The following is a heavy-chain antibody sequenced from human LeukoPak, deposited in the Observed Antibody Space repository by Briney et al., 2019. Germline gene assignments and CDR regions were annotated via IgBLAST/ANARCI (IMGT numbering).Heavy chain of an antibody. CDR2: MNPNSGNT. V-gene: IGHV1-8*01. D-gene: IGHD4-17*01. J-gene: IGHJ6*03. CDR3: ARSSHGDYPAYYYYYMDV. CDR1: GYTFTSYD. Sequence: ASVKVSCKASGYTFTSYDINWVRQATGQGLEWMGWMNPNSGNTGYAQKFQGRVTMTRNTSISTAYMELSSLRSEDTAVYYCARSSHGDYPAYYYYYMDVWAKGPRSPSP.